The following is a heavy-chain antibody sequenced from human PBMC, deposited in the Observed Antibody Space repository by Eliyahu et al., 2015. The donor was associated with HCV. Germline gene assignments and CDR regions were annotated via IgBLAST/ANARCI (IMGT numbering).Heavy chain of an antibody. D-gene: IGHD3-16*02. J-gene: IGHJ4*02. CDR2: IYWDDDK. CDR1: GFSLSXXXXX. Sequence: QITLKESGPTLVKPTQTLTLTCTFSGFSLSXXXXXVGWIRQPPGKALEWLALIYWDDDKRYSPSLKSRLTITKDTSKNQVVLTMTNMDPVDTATYYCARARLDMITFGGVIATYYFDYWGQGTLVTVSS. V-gene: IGHV2-5*02. CDR3: ARARLDMITFGGVIATYYFDY.